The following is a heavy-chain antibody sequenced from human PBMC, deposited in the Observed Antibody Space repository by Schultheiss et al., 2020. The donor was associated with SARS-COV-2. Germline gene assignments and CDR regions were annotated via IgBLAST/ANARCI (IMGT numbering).Heavy chain of an antibody. CDR2: INPNSDDT. CDR1: GYTFTSYG. J-gene: IGHJ6*02. CDR3: ATSWGIGGATISGMDV. V-gene: IGHV1-2*06. Sequence: ASVKVSCKASGYTFTSYGISWVRQAPGQGLEWMGRINPNSDDTNYAQKFQGRVTMTRDTSISTAYMELSSLRSEDTAVYYCATSWGIGGATISGMDVWGQGTTVTVSS. D-gene: IGHD1-26*01.